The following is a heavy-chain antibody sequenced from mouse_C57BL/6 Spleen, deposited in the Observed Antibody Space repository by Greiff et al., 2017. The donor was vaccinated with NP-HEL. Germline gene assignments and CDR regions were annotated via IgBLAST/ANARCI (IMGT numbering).Heavy chain of an antibody. Sequence: VQLKESGPGLVKPSQSLSLTCSVTGYSITSGYYWNWIRQFPGNKLEWMGYISYDGSNNYNPSLKNRLSITRDTSKNQFFLKLNSVTTEDTATYYCARDFDGYVGYWGQGTTLTVSS. D-gene: IGHD2-3*01. CDR1: GYSITSGYY. V-gene: IGHV3-6*01. CDR2: ISYDGSN. J-gene: IGHJ2*01. CDR3: ARDFDGYVGY.